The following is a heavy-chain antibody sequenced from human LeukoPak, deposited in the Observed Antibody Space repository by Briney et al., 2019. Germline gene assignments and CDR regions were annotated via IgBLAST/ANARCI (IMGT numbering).Heavy chain of an antibody. CDR3: ARRHSSSWYVYVYYYMDV. D-gene: IGHD6-13*01. V-gene: IGHV4-59*01. Sequence: PSETLSLTCAVYGGTFSGYYWSWIRQPPGKGLEWIGYIYYSGSTSYNPSLKSRVTISVDTFKNQFSLKLSSVTAADTAVYYCARRHSSSWYVYVYYYMDVWGKGTTVTVSS. CDR1: GGTFSGYY. J-gene: IGHJ6*03. CDR2: IYYSGST.